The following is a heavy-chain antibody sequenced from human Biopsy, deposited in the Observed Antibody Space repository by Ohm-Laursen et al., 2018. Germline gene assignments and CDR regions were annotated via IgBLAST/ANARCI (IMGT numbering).Heavy chain of an antibody. Sequence: SETLSLTCTVSGGSISSDYWSWIRRTPGKGLEWIGYIYYSGSTNYNPSLKSRVTISVDTSKNQFSLRLSSVTAADTAVYYCARATNSTGWPYYYFYGMDVWGQGTTVTVSS. CDR1: GGSISSDY. V-gene: IGHV4-59*01. J-gene: IGHJ6*02. CDR3: ARATNSTGWPYYYFYGMDV. CDR2: IYYSGST. D-gene: IGHD2/OR15-2a*01.